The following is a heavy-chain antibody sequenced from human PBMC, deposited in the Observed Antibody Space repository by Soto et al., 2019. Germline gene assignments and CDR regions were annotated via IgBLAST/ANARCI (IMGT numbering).Heavy chain of an antibody. D-gene: IGHD2-8*01. CDR3: ARDRCTTDKCYTHHFDV. J-gene: IGHJ6*02. Sequence: QVQLVQSGGEVTKPGASVKVSCKSSGYTFTSYGVSWVRQAPGQGLEWLGWISVYTGNTKQAQKFQDRVTLTTEASTSTAYLELRNLRSDDTALYYCARDRCTTDKCYTHHFDVWGQGTTVTVSS. CDR2: ISVYTGNT. V-gene: IGHV1-18*04. CDR1: GYTFTSYG.